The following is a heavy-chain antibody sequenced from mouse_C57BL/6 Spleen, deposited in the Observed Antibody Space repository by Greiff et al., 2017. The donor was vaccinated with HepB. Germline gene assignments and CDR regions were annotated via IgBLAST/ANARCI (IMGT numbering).Heavy chain of an antibody. V-gene: IGHV1-4*01. CDR1: GYTFTSYT. CDR2: INPSSGYT. Sequence: VKVVESGAELARPGASVKMSCKASGYTFTSYTMHWVKQRPGQGLEWIGYINPSSGYTKYNQKFKDKATLTADKSSSTAYMQLSSLTSEDSAVYYCARVGRHWYFDVWGTGTTVTVSS. CDR3: ARVGRHWYFDV. J-gene: IGHJ1*03. D-gene: IGHD4-1*01.